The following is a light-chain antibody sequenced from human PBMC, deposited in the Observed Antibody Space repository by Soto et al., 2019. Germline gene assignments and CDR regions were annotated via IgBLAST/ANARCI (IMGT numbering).Light chain of an antibody. V-gene: IGLV1-40*01. CDR2: EGS. CDR1: NSNIGTGFD. CDR3: CSYAGSSTVV. Sequence: QSVLTQPPSVSGAPGQRVTIACTGNNSNIGTGFDVHWYRHFPGAAPKLMIYEGSKRPSGVSNRFSGSKSGNTASLTISGLQAEDEADYYCCSYAGSSTVVFGGGTKVTVL. J-gene: IGLJ2*01.